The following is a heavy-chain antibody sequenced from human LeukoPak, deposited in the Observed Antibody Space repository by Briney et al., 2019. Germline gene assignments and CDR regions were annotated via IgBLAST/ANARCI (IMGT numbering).Heavy chain of an antibody. Sequence: ASVKVSCKVSGYTLTELSMHWVRQAPGKGLEWMGGFDPEDGETIYAQKFQGRVTMTRDTSISTAYMELSRLRSDDTAVYYCARLLIAAAGIPFDYWGQGTLVTVSS. CDR1: GYTLTELS. D-gene: IGHD6-13*01. CDR3: ARLLIAAAGIPFDY. CDR2: FDPEDGET. V-gene: IGHV1-24*01. J-gene: IGHJ4*02.